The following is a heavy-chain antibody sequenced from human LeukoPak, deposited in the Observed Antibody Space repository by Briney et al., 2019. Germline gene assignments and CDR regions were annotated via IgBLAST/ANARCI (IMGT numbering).Heavy chain of an antibody. Sequence: SETLSLTCTVSNGSINTGDYFWTWVRQSPGKALEWIGHMYYTGGTYYNPFLKSRLTMSLDTSKNEFSLNLASVTAADSALYYCARMDIARYMDVWGKGTTVTVSS. V-gene: IGHV4-30-4*08. CDR3: ARMDIARYMDV. CDR1: NGSINTGDYF. J-gene: IGHJ6*03. D-gene: IGHD5-12*01. CDR2: MYYTGGT.